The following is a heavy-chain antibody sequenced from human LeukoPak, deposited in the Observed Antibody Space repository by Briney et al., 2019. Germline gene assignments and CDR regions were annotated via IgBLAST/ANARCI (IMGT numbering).Heavy chain of an antibody. Sequence: TGGSPRLSCSASGFTFSSYAMHWVRQAPGKGLEYVSAISSNGGSTYYADSVKGRFTISRDNSKNTLYLQMSSLRAEDTAVYYCVKEEACSSTSCYLAGMDVWGKGTTVTVSS. J-gene: IGHJ6*04. V-gene: IGHV3-64D*06. CDR2: ISSNGGST. CDR1: GFTFSSYA. CDR3: VKEEACSSTSCYLAGMDV. D-gene: IGHD2-2*01.